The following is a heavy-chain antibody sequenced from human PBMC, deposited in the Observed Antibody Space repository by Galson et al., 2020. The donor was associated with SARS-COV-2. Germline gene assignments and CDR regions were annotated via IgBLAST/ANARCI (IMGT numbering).Heavy chain of an antibody. Sequence: GESLKISCAASGFTFSSYAMSWVRQAPGKGLEWVSAISGSGGSTYYADSVKGRFTISRDNSKNTLYLQMNSLRAEDTAVYYCAKDSIAAAGSLMVGYGMDVWGQGTTVTVSS. V-gene: IGHV3-23*01. CDR3: AKDSIAAAGSLMVGYGMDV. CDR2: ISGSGGST. D-gene: IGHD6-13*01. CDR1: GFTFSSYA. J-gene: IGHJ6*02.